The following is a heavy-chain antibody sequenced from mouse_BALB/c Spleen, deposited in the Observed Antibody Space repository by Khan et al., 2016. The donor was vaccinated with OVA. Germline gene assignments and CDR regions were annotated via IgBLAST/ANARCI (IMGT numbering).Heavy chain of an antibody. V-gene: IGHV1-18*01. D-gene: IGHD1-2*01. CDR3: ARSGYGCFAY. CDR2: INPYNGDS. J-gene: IGHJ3*01. Sequence: VQLKESGPELVKPGDSMKISCKASGYSFTDYTMNWVKQSHGKNLEWIGLINPYNGDSNYNQKFKGKATLTVDKSSSTADMELLSLTSEDSAVYYCARSGYGCFAYWGQGTLVTVSA. CDR1: GYSFTDYT.